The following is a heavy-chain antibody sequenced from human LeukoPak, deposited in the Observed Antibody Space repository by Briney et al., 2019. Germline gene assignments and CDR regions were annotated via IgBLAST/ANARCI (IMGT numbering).Heavy chain of an antibody. J-gene: IGHJ5*02. V-gene: IGHV4-34*01. Sequence: PSETLSLTCAVYGWSFNDYYWNWIRQPPGKGLEWIGEINARGDTNYNPSLKSRVTISVDTSKKQFSLRLTSMIAADTALYYCARGQVPAARGYNWFDPWGQGTRDSVSS. CDR1: GWSFNDYY. CDR3: ARGQVPAARGYNWFDP. CDR2: INARGDT. D-gene: IGHD2-2*01.